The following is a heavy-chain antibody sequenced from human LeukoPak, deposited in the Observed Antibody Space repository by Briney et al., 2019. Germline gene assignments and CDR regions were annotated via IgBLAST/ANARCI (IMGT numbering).Heavy chain of an antibody. V-gene: IGHV3-21*01. CDR2: ISSSSSYI. J-gene: IGHJ3*02. CDR1: GYSISSGYY. CDR3: ARADLYCSSSGCARRAFDI. D-gene: IGHD3-22*01. Sequence: ETLSLTCAVSGYSISSGYYWGWIRQPPGKGLEWVSSISSSSSYIYYADSVKGRFTISRDNAKNSLYLQMNSLRAEDTAVYYCARADLYCSSSGCARRAFDIWGQGTMVTVSS.